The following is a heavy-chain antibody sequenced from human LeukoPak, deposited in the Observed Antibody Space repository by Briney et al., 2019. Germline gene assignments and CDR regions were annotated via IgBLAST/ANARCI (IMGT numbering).Heavy chain of an antibody. CDR2: IYTSGST. D-gene: IGHD5-18*01. Sequence: PSQTLSLACTVSGGSISSGSYYWRWIRQPAGKGVEWIGRIYTSGSTNYNPSLKSRVTISVDTAKKQFSLKLRSVTAADTAVYYCARELDTAMVTYYFDYWGQGTLVTVSS. CDR1: GGSISSGSYY. V-gene: IGHV4-61*02. J-gene: IGHJ4*02. CDR3: ARELDTAMVTYYFDY.